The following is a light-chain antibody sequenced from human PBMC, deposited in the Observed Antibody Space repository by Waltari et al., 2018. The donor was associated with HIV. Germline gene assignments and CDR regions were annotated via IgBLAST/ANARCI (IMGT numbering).Light chain of an antibody. J-gene: IGLJ2*01. CDR3: SSYTTSRTLL. Sequence: QSALTPPASMFGPPARSIPISSTGPSSDFGVYGYVSWYQQHLGKVPHLILYGVTERPSGISSRLSGSKSGATASLTISGLQTEDEADYYCSSYTTSRTLLFGGGTKVTVL. CDR1: SSDFGVYGY. V-gene: IGLV2-14*03. CDR2: GVT.